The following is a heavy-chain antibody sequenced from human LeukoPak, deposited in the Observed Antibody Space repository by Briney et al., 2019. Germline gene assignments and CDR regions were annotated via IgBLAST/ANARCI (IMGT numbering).Heavy chain of an antibody. CDR3: ARDRYYYDSSGYYYDWYFDL. J-gene: IGHJ2*01. Sequence: GGSLRLSCAASGFTVSSNYMSWVRQAPGKGLEWVSVIYSGGSTYYADPVKGRFTISRDNSKNTLYLQMNSLRAEDTAVYYCARDRYYYDSSGYYYDWYFDLWGRGTLVTVSS. V-gene: IGHV3-66*01. D-gene: IGHD3-22*01. CDR2: IYSGGST. CDR1: GFTVSSNY.